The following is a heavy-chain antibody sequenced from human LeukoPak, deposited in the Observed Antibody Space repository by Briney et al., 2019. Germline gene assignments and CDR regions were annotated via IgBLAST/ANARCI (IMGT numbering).Heavy chain of an antibody. CDR3: ARDTFWSAYPSFDY. Sequence: SETLSLTCTVSGGSISNYYWSWIQQPAGKGLEWIGRIYASGSTNYNPSLKSRVTMSVDTSKNQFSLKLSSVTAADTAVYYCARDTFWSAYPSFDYWGQGTLVTVSS. D-gene: IGHD3-3*01. CDR2: IYASGST. J-gene: IGHJ4*02. V-gene: IGHV4-4*07. CDR1: GGSISNYY.